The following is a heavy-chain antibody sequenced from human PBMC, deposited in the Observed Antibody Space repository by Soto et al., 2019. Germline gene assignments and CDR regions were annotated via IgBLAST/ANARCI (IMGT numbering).Heavy chain of an antibody. D-gene: IGHD2-2*01. V-gene: IGHV5-10-1*01. Sequence: EVQLVQSGAEVKKPGESLRISCKGSGYSFTSYWISWVRQMPGKGLEWMGRIDPSDSYTTYSPSFQGHVTISADKSTYPAYLQWSSLKASDTAMYYCARHDGVPAAPDYWGQGTLVTVSS. CDR1: GYSFTSYW. J-gene: IGHJ4*02. CDR3: ARHDGVPAAPDY. CDR2: IDPSDSYT.